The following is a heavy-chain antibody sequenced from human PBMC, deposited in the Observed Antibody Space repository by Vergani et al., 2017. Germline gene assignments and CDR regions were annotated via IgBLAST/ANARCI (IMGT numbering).Heavy chain of an antibody. V-gene: IGHV4-61*01. D-gene: IGHD3-3*01. CDR3: ARSGRSSGWFDP. J-gene: IGHJ5*02. CDR2: IYYSGST. Sequence: QLQLQESGPGLVKPSETLSLTCTVSGGSISSSSYYWSWIRQPPGKGLEWIGYIYYSGSTNYNPSLKSRVTISVDTSKNQFSLKLSSVTAADTAVYYCARSGRSSGWFDPWGQGTLVTVSS. CDR1: GGSISSSSYY.